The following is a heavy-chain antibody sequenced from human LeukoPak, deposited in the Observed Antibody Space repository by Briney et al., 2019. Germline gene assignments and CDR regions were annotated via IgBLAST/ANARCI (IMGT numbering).Heavy chain of an antibody. CDR1: GGSISSRNSY. D-gene: IGHD2-15*01. CDR2: IYYGGST. CDR3: VRGVDCSGGSCYQY. Sequence: NSSETLSLTCTVSGGSISSRNSYWGWIRQPPGEGLEWIGTIYYGGSTYYNPSLKSRVTISLDTSKNQFSLKVNSVTAADTALYYCVRGVDCSGGSCYQYWGQGTLVTVSS. J-gene: IGHJ4*02. V-gene: IGHV4-39*07.